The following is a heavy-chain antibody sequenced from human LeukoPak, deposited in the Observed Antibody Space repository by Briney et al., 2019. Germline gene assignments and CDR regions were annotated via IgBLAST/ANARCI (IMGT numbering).Heavy chain of an antibody. D-gene: IGHD1-1*01. J-gene: IGHJ6*02. CDR3: ARPLDGYYYYGMDV. CDR2: IKQDGREK. V-gene: IGHV3-7*01. Sequence: SGGSLRLSCAASGFTFSSYWMSWVRQAPGKGLEWVANIKQDGREKYYVDSVKGRFTISRDNAKNSLYLQMNSLRAEDTAVYYCARPLDGYYYYGMDVWGQGTTVTVSS. CDR1: GFTFSSYW.